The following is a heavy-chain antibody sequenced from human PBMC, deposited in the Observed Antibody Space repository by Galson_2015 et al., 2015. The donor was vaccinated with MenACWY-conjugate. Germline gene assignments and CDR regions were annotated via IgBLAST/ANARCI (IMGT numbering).Heavy chain of an antibody. CDR2: IYPGDSDT. V-gene: IGHV5-51*03. CDR1: GYTFNNYW. J-gene: IGHJ4*02. D-gene: IGHD6-19*01. CDR3: ARLTVAGHYFDY. Sequence: QSGAEVKEPGESLKISCKGSGYTFNNYWIAWVRQMPGKGLEWMGIIYPGDSDTRYSLGVQGQVTTSADKSISTAYLQWSSLKASDTAMYFCARLTVAGHYFDYWGQGTLVTVSS.